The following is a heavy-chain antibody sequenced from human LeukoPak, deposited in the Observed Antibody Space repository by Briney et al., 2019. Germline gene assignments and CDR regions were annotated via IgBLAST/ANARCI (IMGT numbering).Heavy chain of an antibody. Sequence: GASVKVSCKASGGTFSSYAISWVRQAPGQGLEWMGRIIPILGIANYAQKFQGRVTITADESTSTAYIELRSLRSDDTAVYYCARDRGVVPTYYYYYGMDVWGQGTTVTVSS. D-gene: IGHD2-2*01. J-gene: IGHJ6*02. V-gene: IGHV1-69*04. CDR1: GGTFSSYA. CDR2: IIPILGIA. CDR3: ARDRGVVPTYYYYYGMDV.